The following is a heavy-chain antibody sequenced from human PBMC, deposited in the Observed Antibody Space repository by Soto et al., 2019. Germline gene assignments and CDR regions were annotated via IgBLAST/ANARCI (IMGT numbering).Heavy chain of an antibody. Sequence: GASVKVSCKASGYTFTSYAMHWVRQAPGQRLEWMGWINAGNGNTKYSQKFQGRVTITRDTSASTAYMELSSLRSEDTAVYYCARDLAYCSGGSCYPGYAFDIWGQGTMVTVSS. CDR1: GYTFTSYA. J-gene: IGHJ3*02. CDR3: ARDLAYCSGGSCYPGYAFDI. D-gene: IGHD2-15*01. CDR2: INAGNGNT. V-gene: IGHV1-3*01.